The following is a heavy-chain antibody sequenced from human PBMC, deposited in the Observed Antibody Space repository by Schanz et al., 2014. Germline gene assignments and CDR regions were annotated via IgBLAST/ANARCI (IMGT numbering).Heavy chain of an antibody. D-gene: IGHD3-22*01. CDR2: LSGSGGST. CDR1: GFDFNSYS. J-gene: IGHJ4*02. V-gene: IGHV3-23*01. CDR3: AKDPSHGDYDYYFDY. Sequence: EVQLLESGGGLVQPGGSLRLSCEASGFDFNSYSMNWVRQVPGKGLEWVSALSGSGGSTYYADSVKGRFTISRDNSKNTLYLQMNSLRAEDTAVYYCAKDPSHGDYDYYFDYWGQGTLVTVSS.